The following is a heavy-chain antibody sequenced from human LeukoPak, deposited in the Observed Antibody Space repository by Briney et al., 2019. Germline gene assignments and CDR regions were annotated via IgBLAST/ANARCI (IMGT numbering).Heavy chain of an antibody. J-gene: IGHJ4*02. Sequence: SETLSLTCTVSGGSISSYYWSWIRQPAGKGLEWIGRIYTSGSTNYNPSLKSRVTMSVDTSKNQFSLKLSSVTAADTAVYYCARGVPVSGGPPEYFDYWGQGTVVTVSS. V-gene: IGHV4-4*07. CDR2: IYTSGST. D-gene: IGHD2-15*01. CDR3: ARGVPVSGGPPEYFDY. CDR1: GGSISSYY.